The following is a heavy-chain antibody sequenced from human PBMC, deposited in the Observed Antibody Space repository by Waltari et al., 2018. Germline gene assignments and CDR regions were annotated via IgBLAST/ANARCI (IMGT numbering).Heavy chain of an antibody. Sequence: EVQLLESGGGLVQPGGSLRLSCAASGFTFSSYAMRWVRQAPGKGLEWVSVSYSGGSTYYADSVKGRFTISRDNSKNTLYLQMNSLRAEDTAVYYCAKEKYANIKGGIFDYWGQGTLVTVSS. D-gene: IGHD2-2*01. CDR1: GFTFSSYA. CDR2: SYSGGST. J-gene: IGHJ4*02. V-gene: IGHV3-23*03. CDR3: AKEKYANIKGGIFDY.